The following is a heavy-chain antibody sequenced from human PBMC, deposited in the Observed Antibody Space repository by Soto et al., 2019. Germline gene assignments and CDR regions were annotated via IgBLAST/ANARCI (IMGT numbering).Heavy chain of an antibody. D-gene: IGHD3-10*01. Sequence: ASVKVSCTASGCTFSSYTISWVRQAPGQGLEWMGRIIPILGIANYAQKFQGRVTITADKSTSTAYMELSSLRSEDTAVYYCARFGAGRVDYWGQGTLVTVSS. J-gene: IGHJ4*02. V-gene: IGHV1-69*02. CDR2: IIPILGIA. CDR1: GCTFSSYT. CDR3: ARFGAGRVDY.